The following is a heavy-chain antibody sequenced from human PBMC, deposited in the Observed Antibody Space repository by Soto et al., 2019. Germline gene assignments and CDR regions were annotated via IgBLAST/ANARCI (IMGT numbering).Heavy chain of an antibody. CDR3: AKGGDVVRPGNYLDS. D-gene: IGHD2-2*01. CDR1: GFTFINYA. J-gene: IGHJ4*02. Sequence: EVQLLQSGGALLQPGGSLRLSCGASGFTFINYAMNWVRQAPGKGLEWVSAISTSGADTYYADSVQGRFTISRNNYKSTLYLEMNSLRVEDTAVYYCAKGGDVVRPGNYLDSWGQGTLVTVSS. CDR2: ISTSGADT. V-gene: IGHV3-23*01.